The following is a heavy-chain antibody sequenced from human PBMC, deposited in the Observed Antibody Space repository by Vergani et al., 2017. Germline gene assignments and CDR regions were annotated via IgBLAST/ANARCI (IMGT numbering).Heavy chain of an antibody. V-gene: IGHV1-2*02. CDR3: ARNRGRGASYSVSWFDP. Sequence: QVQLVQSGAEVRKPGASVKVSCKASGYSLSDHYIHWVRQAPGQGFEWMGRLDPHTGDTKYAEKFQGRAILTRDRSISTAYMELISLISDDTAVYYCARNRGRGASYSVSWFDPWGQGTQVTVAS. J-gene: IGHJ5*02. CDR2: LDPHTGDT. CDR1: GYSLSDHY. D-gene: IGHD3-10*01.